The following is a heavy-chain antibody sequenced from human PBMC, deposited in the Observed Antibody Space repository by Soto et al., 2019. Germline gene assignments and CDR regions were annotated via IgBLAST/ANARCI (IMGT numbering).Heavy chain of an antibody. CDR3: AKDWSADY. Sequence: EVRLLDSGGGLVHPGGSLRLSCAASGFIFNNYAMTWVRQAPGKGLEWVSAIGSSGADTYYADSVKGRFTISRDNSKNTLYLRMSSLRAEDTAVYYCAKDWSADYWGQGTLVTVSS. CDR1: GFIFNNYA. J-gene: IGHJ4*02. CDR2: IGSSGADT. V-gene: IGHV3-23*01. D-gene: IGHD1-1*01.